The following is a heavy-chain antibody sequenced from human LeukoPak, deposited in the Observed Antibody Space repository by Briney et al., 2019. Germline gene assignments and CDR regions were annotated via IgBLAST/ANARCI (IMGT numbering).Heavy chain of an antibody. J-gene: IGHJ6*02. V-gene: IGHV4-59*01. D-gene: IGHD3-3*01. CDR1: GGSISSYY. Sequence: PSETLSLTCTVSGGSISSYYWSWIRQPPGKGLEWIGYIYYSGSTNYNPSLKSRVTISVDTSKNQSSLKLSSVTAADTAVYYCARRNGGYYGSYYYYGMDVWGQGTTVTVSS. CDR3: ARRNGGYYGSYYYYGMDV. CDR2: IYYSGST.